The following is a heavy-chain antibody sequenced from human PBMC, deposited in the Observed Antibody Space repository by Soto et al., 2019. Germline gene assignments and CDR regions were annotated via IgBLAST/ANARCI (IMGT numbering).Heavy chain of an antibody. D-gene: IGHD2-15*01. CDR3: ARRVVVARIREYYYYGMDV. CDR1: GFSLSTSGMC. V-gene: IGHV2-70*01. CDR2: IDWDDDK. Sequence: SGPTLVNPTQTLTLTCTFSGFSLSTSGMCVSWIRQPPGKALEWLALIDWDDDKYYNTSLKTRLTISKDTSKNQVVLTMTNMDPVDTATYYCARRVVVARIREYYYYGMDVWGQGTTVTVSS. J-gene: IGHJ6*02.